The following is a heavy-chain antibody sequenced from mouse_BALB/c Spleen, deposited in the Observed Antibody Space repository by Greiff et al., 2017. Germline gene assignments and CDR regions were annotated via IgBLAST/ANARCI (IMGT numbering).Heavy chain of an antibody. CDR1: GYSITSDYA. Sequence: DVQLQESGPGLVKPSQSLSLTCTVTGYSITSDYAWNWIRQFPGNKLEWMGYISYSGSTSYNPSLKSRISITRDTSKNQFFLQLNSVTTEDTATYYCARDYGSSYNFDYWGQGTTLTVSS. J-gene: IGHJ2*01. CDR3: ARDYGSSYNFDY. V-gene: IGHV3-2*02. CDR2: ISYSGST. D-gene: IGHD1-1*01.